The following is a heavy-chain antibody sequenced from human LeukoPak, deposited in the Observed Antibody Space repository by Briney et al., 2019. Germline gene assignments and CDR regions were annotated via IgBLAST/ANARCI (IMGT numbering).Heavy chain of an antibody. CDR1: GFTVSSNY. CDR3: ARADYVASYGLDV. D-gene: IGHD4-17*01. J-gene: IGHJ6*02. CDR2: IYSGGST. V-gene: IGHV3-66*01. Sequence: GGSLRLSCAASGFTVSSNYMSWVRQAPGKGLEWVSVIYSGGSTYYADSVKGRFTISRDNSKNTLYLQMNSLRAEDTAVYYCARADYVASYGLDVRGQGTTVTVSS.